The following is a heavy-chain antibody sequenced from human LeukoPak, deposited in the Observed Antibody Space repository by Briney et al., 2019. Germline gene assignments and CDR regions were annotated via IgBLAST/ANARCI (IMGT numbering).Heavy chain of an antibody. V-gene: IGHV1-8*01. CDR2: MNPYNGNT. J-gene: IGHJ6*03. CDR3: ARGGLPYYSYYMDV. Sequence: GASVKVSCKASGYTFTSYDINWVRQATGQGLEWLGWMNPYNGNTGYAQKFQGRVTMTRNTSISTAYMEVSSLRPEDTAVYYCARGGLPYYSYYMDVWGKGTTVTVFS. CDR1: GYTFTSYD.